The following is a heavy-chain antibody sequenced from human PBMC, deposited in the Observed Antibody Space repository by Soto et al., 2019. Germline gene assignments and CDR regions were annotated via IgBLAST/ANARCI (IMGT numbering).Heavy chain of an antibody. V-gene: IGHV3-48*02. J-gene: IGHJ6*02. CDR1: GFTFSNYN. CDR2: ISSSSSTI. D-gene: IGHD2-21*01. CDR3: ARDAYCGGDCYHYGMDV. Sequence: GGSLRLSCAASGFTFSNYNMNWVRQAPGKGLEWVSKISSSSSTIYYADSVKGRFTISRDNAKNSLYLQMNSLRDEETAVYYCARDAYCGGDCYHYGMDVWGQGTTVTVSS.